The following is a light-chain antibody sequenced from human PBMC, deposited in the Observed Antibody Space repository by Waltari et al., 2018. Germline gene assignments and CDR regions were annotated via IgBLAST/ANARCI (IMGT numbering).Light chain of an antibody. CDR2: NNN. CDR1: SSNIGRNT. CDR3: AAWDASLNGPYV. J-gene: IGLJ1*01. V-gene: IGLV1-44*01. Sequence: QSVLTQPPSASGTPGQRVTISCSGSSSNIGRNTVNWYQQLPGTAPKLLIYNNNRRPAGVPDRFSGSKSGTSASLAISGLQSEDEADYYCAAWDASLNGPYVFGTGSKVTVL.